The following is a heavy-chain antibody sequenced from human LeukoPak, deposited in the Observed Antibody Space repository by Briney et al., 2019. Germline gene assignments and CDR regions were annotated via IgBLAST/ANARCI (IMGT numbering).Heavy chain of an antibody. CDR3: ASDRITIFGVVIQDY. V-gene: IGHV3-48*01. J-gene: IGHJ4*02. D-gene: IGHD3-3*01. CDR1: GFTFSSYS. Sequence: GGSMRLSCAASGFTFSSYSMNWVRKAPGKGLEWVSYISSSSSTIYYADSVKGRFTISRDNAKNSLYLQMNSLRAEVTAVYYCASDRITIFGVVIQDYWGQGTLVTVSS. CDR2: ISSSSSTI.